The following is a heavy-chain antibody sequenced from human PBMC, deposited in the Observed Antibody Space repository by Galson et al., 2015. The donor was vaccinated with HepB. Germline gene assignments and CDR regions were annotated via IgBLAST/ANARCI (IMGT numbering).Heavy chain of an antibody. D-gene: IGHD2-15*01. CDR1: GYSFTSYW. CDR3: ARHRYCSGGSCYSGAFDI. J-gene: IGHJ3*02. V-gene: IGHV5-51*01. CDR2: IYPGDSDT. Sequence: QSGAEVKKPGESLKISCKGSGYSFTSYWIGWVRQMPGKGLEWMGIIYPGDSDTRYSPSFQGQVTISADKSISTAYLQWSSLKASDTAMYYCARHRYCSGGSCYSGAFDIWGQGTMVTVSS.